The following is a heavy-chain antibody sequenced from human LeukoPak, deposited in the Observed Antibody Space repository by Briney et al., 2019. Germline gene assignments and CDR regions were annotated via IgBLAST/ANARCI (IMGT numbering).Heavy chain of an antibody. J-gene: IGHJ4*02. CDR1: RFTFTDYW. V-gene: IGHV3-74*01. Sequence: GGSLRLSCAASRFTFTDYWMHWVRQAPGKGLVWVSIINTDTRGTYYADSVKGRFTISRDNAKNTLYLQMNSLRAEDAAVYYCARAGAYHFDNWGQGTLVTVSS. CDR2: INTDTRGT. D-gene: IGHD3-16*01. CDR3: ARAGAYHFDN.